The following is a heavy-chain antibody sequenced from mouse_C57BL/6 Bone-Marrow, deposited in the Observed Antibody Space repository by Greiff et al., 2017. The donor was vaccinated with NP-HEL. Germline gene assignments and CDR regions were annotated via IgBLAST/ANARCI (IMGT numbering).Heavy chain of an antibody. CDR1: GFTFSDYG. Sequence: EVQLVESGGGLVKPGGSLKLSCAASGFTFSDYGMLWVRQAPEKGLEWVAYISSGSSTIYYADTLKGRFTISRDKAKNTLFLPMTSLRSEDTAMYYCARNWVFAYWGQGTLVTVSA. D-gene: IGHD4-1*01. V-gene: IGHV5-17*01. J-gene: IGHJ3*01. CDR2: ISSGSSTI. CDR3: ARNWVFAY.